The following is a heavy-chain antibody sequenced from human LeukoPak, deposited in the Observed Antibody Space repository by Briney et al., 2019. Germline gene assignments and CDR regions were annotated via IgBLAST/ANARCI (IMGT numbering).Heavy chain of an antibody. CDR3: ARPRMKYYYDSSGYYDY. D-gene: IGHD3-22*01. J-gene: IGHJ4*02. CDR1: GFTFSDYY. V-gene: IGHV3-11*04. Sequence: GGSLRLSCAASGFTFSDYYMSWIRQAPGKGLEWVSYISSSCSTIYYADSVKGRFTISRDNAKNSLYLQMNSLRAEDTAVYYCARPRMKYYYDSSGYYDYWGQGTLVTVSS. CDR2: ISSSCSTI.